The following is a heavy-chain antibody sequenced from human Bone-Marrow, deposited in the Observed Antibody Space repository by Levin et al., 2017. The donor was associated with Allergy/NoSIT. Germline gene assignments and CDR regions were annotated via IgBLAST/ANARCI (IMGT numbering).Heavy chain of an antibody. J-gene: IGHJ4*02. V-gene: IGHV3-33*01. CDR3: ARAGGGSSYYFDV. Sequence: GESLKISCAASGFSFSSYGMHWVRQAPGKGLEWVAIIWFDGSNKNYGDSAKGRFIVSRDNSNNTVHLQMNSLRAEDTAIYYCARAGGGSSYYFDVWGQGTLVTVSS. CDR1: GFSFSSYG. D-gene: IGHD2-8*02. CDR2: IWFDGSNK.